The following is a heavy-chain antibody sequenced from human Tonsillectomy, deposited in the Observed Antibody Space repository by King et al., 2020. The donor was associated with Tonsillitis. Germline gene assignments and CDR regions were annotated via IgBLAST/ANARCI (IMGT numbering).Heavy chain of an antibody. V-gene: IGHV3-49*03. CDR1: GFTFGDYA. D-gene: IGHD1-26*01. CDR3: TRPAALGATTESYYFDY. J-gene: IGHJ4*02. CDR2: IRSKAYGGTT. Sequence: EVQLVESGGGLVQPGRSLRLSCTASGFTFGDYAMSWFRQAPGKGLEWVGFIRSKAYGGTTEYAASVKGRFTISRDDSKSIAYLQMNSLKTEDTAVYYCTRPAALGATTESYYFDYWGQGTLVTVSS.